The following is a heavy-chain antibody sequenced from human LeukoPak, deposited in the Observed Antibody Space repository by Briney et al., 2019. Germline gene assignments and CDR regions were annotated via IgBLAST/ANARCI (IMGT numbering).Heavy chain of an antibody. D-gene: IGHD6-19*01. CDR1: GFTFSSYW. CDR2: IKSKTDGGTT. Sequence: PGGSLRLSCAASGFTFSSYWMSWVRQAPGKGLEWVGRIKSKTDGGTTDYAAPVKGRFTISRDDSKNTLYLQMNSLKTEDTAVYYCTTESNGGWFAFDYWGQGTLVTVSS. V-gene: IGHV3-15*01. CDR3: TTESNGGWFAFDY. J-gene: IGHJ4*02.